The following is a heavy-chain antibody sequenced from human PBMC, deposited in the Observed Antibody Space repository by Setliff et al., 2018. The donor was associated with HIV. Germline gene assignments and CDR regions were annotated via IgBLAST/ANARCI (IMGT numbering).Heavy chain of an antibody. J-gene: IGHJ4*02. Sequence: GGSLRLSCAASGFTFSSYAMHWVRQAPGKGLEWVAVISYDGSNKYYADSVKGRFTISRDNSKNTLYLQMNSLRAEDTAVYYCARGASIAVAGKFGYWGQGTLVTVSS. D-gene: IGHD6-19*01. V-gene: IGHV3-30*04. CDR3: ARGASIAVAGKFGY. CDR2: ISYDGSNK. CDR1: GFTFSSYA.